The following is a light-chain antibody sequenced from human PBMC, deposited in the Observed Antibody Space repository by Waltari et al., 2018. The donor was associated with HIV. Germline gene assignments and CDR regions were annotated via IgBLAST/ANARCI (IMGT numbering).Light chain of an antibody. J-gene: IGLJ1*01. Sequence: QSALTQPHSVSGSPGQSLTISCAGTSSYVATFVSWYQQHPGKAPQVIIYDVNNRPSGGPDRFSGSKSGNTAFLTISGLQAEDEAEYHCCSHAGNFIFAFGTGTKVTVL. CDR1: SSYVATF. CDR3: CSHAGNFIFA. CDR2: DVN. V-gene: IGLV2-11*01.